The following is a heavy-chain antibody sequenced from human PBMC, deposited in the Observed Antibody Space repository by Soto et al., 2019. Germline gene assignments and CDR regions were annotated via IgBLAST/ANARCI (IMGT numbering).Heavy chain of an antibody. V-gene: IGHV3-23*01. J-gene: IGHJ5*02. CDR1: GFTFSSYA. CDR3: AREGGSLNWFDP. CDR2: ISGSSGST. Sequence: GGSLGLSCAAYGFTFSSYAMSWVRQAPGKGLEWVSAISGSSGSTYYADSVKGRFTISRDNAKNTLYLQMNSLRDEDTAVYYCAREGGSLNWFDPWGQGTLVTVSS. D-gene: IGHD1-26*01.